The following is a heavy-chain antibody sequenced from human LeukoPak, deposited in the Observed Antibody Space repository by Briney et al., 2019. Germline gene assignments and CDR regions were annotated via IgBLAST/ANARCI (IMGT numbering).Heavy chain of an antibody. V-gene: IGHV4-59*08. Sequence: SETLSLTCTVSGGSISTYYWNWIRQPPGKGLEGIGYIYSSGTTNYNPSLKSRVTISLDTSKNQFSLKLSSVTAADTAVYYCATLYCSGGSCNDDYWGQGTLVTVSS. CDR2: IYSSGTT. J-gene: IGHJ4*02. D-gene: IGHD2-15*01. CDR3: ATLYCSGGSCNDDY. CDR1: GGSISTYY.